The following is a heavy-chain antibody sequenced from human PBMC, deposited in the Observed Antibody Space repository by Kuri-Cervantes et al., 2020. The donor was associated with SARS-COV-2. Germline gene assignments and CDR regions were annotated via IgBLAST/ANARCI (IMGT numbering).Heavy chain of an antibody. CDR1: GYTFTGYY. V-gene: IGHV1-2*02. D-gene: IGHD3-16*02. Sequence: ASVKVSCKASGYTFTGYYMHWVRQAPGQGLEWMGWINPNSGGTNYAQKFQGRVTMTRDTSISTAYMELSRLRSDDTAVYYCARDHSYDYIWGSYLNAFDIWGQGTMVTVSS. CDR3: ARDHSYDYIWGSYLNAFDI. CDR2: INPNSGGT. J-gene: IGHJ3*02.